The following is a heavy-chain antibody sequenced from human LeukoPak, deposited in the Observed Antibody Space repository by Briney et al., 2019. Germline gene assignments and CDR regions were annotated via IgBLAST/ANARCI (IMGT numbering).Heavy chain of an antibody. V-gene: IGHV3-23*01. J-gene: IGHJ4*02. CDR2: ISGSGGST. Sequence: GGSLRLSCAATGFTFSSYVMSWVRQAPGKGLEWVSAISGSGGSTYYADSVKGRFTISRDNSNNTLYLQMNSLRAEDTAVYYCAKDLGAPRIYFDYWGQGTLVTVSS. CDR1: GFTFSSYV. D-gene: IGHD1-26*01. CDR3: AKDLGAPRIYFDY.